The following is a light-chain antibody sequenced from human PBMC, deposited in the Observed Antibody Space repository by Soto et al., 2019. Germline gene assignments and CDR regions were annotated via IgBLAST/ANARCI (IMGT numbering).Light chain of an antibody. V-gene: IGKV4-1*01. CDR3: QQSYSIPWA. J-gene: IGKJ1*01. CDR2: WAS. Sequence: DIVMTQSPDSLALSLGERATINCKSSQNLLYSSYNNNHLSWYQQKPGQPPKLLIYWASIRESGVPDRFRDSGSGTDFTLTIRSLQAGDVAVYYCQQSYSIPWAFGQGTRVAIK. CDR1: QNLLYSSYNNNH.